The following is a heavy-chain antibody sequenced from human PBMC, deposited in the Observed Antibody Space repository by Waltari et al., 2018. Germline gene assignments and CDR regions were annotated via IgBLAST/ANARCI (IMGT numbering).Heavy chain of an antibody. J-gene: IGHJ5*02. CDR3: ARQGYYYDSSGYPHLGWFDP. CDR1: GGSISSYY. D-gene: IGHD3-22*01. CDR2: IYYSGST. Sequence: QVQLQESGPGLVKPSETLSLTCTVSGGSISSYYWSWIRQPPGKGLEWNGYIYYSGSTNYTPSLKSRVTISVDTSKNQFSLKLSSVTAADTAVYYCARQGYYYDSSGYPHLGWFDPWGQGTLVTVSS. V-gene: IGHV4-59*01.